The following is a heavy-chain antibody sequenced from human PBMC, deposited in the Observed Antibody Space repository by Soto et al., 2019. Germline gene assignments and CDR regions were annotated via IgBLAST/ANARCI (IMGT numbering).Heavy chain of an antibody. J-gene: IGHJ1*01. D-gene: IGHD6-19*01. CDR2: IWYDGSNK. Sequence: QVQLVESGGGVVQPGRSLRLSCAASGFTFSRYDMHWVRQAPGKGLEWVAVIWYDGSNKYYADSVKGRFTISRDNSKNTLYVQMNSLRVEGTAVYYCARGGRGWYTDFQHWGQGALVTVSS. V-gene: IGHV3-33*01. CDR3: ARGGRGWYTDFQH. CDR1: GFTFSRYD.